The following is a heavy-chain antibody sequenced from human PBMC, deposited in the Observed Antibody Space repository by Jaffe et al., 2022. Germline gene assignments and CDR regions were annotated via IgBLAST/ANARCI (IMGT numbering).Heavy chain of an antibody. Sequence: EVQLVQSGAEVKKPGESLKISCKGSGYSFTSYWIGWVRQMPGKGLEWMGIIYPGDSDTRYSPSFQGQVTISADKSISTAYLQWSSLKASDTAMYYCVRHSCSGGSCYSKHPFDYWGQGTLVTVSS. CDR2: IYPGDSDT. D-gene: IGHD2-15*01. V-gene: IGHV5-51*01. CDR3: VRHSCSGGSCYSKHPFDY. J-gene: IGHJ4*02. CDR1: GYSFTSYW.